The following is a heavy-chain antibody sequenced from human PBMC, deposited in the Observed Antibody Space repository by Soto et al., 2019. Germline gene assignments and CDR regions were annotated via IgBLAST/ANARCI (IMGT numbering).Heavy chain of an antibody. J-gene: IGHJ5*02. D-gene: IGHD2-15*01. V-gene: IGHV3-23*01. CDR2: ITGGGGTT. Sequence: QPGGSLRLSCAASGFTLSNYALSWVRQAPGKGLEWVSSITGGGGTTFYADSVKGRFTISRDNSKNTVYLQVNRLRAEDTAVYYCAKGRSGAADWFDPWGQGTLVTVSS. CDR1: GFTLSNYA. CDR3: AKGRSGAADWFDP.